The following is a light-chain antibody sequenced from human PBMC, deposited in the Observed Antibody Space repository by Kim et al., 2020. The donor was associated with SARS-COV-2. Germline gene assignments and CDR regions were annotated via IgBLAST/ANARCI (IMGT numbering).Light chain of an antibody. CDR1: QSLSSN. Sequence: VSPGERATLSGRASQSLSSNLAWYQQKRGQAPRLLIYDASTRAAGLPDRFSGSGSGTEFTLTISSPQSEDFAVYYCQQYSDSPPTFGQGTKVDIK. CDR3: QQYSDSPPT. J-gene: IGKJ1*01. V-gene: IGKV3-15*01. CDR2: DAS.